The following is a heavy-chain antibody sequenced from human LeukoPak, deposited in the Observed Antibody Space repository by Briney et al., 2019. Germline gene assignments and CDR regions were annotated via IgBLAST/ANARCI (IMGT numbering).Heavy chain of an antibody. D-gene: IGHD5-18*01. V-gene: IGHV3-23*01. CDR1: GFTFSSYA. J-gene: IGHJ4*02. CDR3: AKGPSSEWYSYGQEPTDY. CDR2: ISGSGGST. Sequence: GGSLRLSCAASGFTFSSYAMSWVRQASGKGLEWVSAISGSGGSTYYADSVKGRFTISRDNSKNTLYLQMNSLRAEDTAVYYCAKGPSSEWYSYGQEPTDYWGQGTLVTVSS.